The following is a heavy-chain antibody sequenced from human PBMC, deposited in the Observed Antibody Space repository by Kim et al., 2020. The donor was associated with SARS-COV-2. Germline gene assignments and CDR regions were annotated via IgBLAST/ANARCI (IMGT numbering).Heavy chain of an antibody. CDR1: GFTFSSYG. CDR2: ISYDGSNK. V-gene: IGHV3-30*18. D-gene: IGHD3-9*01. Sequence: GGSLRLSCAASGFTFSSYGMHWVRQAPGKGLEWVAVISYDGSNKYYADSVKGRFTISRDNSKNTLYLQMNSLRAEDTAVYYCAKDALLTYYDILTGYYSYYFDYWGQGTLVTVSS. CDR3: AKDALLTYYDILTGYYSYYFDY. J-gene: IGHJ4*02.